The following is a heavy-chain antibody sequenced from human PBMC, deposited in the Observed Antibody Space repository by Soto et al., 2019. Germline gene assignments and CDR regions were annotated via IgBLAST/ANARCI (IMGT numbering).Heavy chain of an antibody. CDR1: GYTFTSYA. J-gene: IGHJ4*02. CDR3: ARDRGTVTRRHFDY. D-gene: IGHD4-17*01. CDR2: INAGNGNT. Sequence: GASVKVSCKASGYTFTSYAMHWVRQAPGQRLEWMGWINAGNGNTKYSQKFQGRVTITRDTSASTAYMELSSLRSEDTAVYYCARDRGTVTRRHFDYWGQGTLVTVSS. V-gene: IGHV1-3*01.